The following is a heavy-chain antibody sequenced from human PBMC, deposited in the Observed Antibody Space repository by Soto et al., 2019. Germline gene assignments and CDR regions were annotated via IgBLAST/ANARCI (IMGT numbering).Heavy chain of an antibody. CDR3: ARDVGGLCGGDCGGFDY. V-gene: IGHV1-69*01. CDR1: GGTFSSYA. Sequence: QVQLVQSGAEVKKPGSSVKVSCKASGGTFSSYAISWVRQAPGQGLEWMGGISPIFGTANYAQKFQGRVTSTADESTSTAYMELSSLRSEDTGVYYCARDVGGLCGGDCGGFDYWGQGTLVTVSS. CDR2: ISPIFGTA. D-gene: IGHD2-21*02. J-gene: IGHJ4*02.